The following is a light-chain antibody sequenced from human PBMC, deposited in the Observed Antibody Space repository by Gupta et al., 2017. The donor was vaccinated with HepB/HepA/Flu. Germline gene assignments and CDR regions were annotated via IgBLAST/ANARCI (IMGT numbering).Light chain of an antibody. CDR1: QSISSY. Sequence: DIQMTQSPSSLSASVGDRVTITCRASQSISSYLNWYQQKPGKAPKLLIYAASSLQSGVPSRFSGSGSGTDFTLTISMLQPEDFATYYCQQSDSTARTFGHGTKVDIK. CDR2: AAS. CDR3: QQSDSTART. J-gene: IGKJ3*01. V-gene: IGKV1-39*01.